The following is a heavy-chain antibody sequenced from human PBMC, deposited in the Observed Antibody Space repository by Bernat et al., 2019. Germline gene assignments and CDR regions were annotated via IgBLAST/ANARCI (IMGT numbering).Heavy chain of an antibody. CDR2: ISSSGSSI. V-gene: IGHV3-48*04. CDR1: GFTFSSYT. CDR3: ARGIIDEGSQHFDN. Sequence: EVQLLESGGGLVQPGGSLRLSCAASGFTFSSYTMSWVHQAPGKGLEWVSYISSSGSSIFYADSVKGRFTISRDNAKNSLYLQMNTLRAEDTAVYYCARGIIDEGSQHFDNWGQVTLFTVSS. J-gene: IGHJ4*02. D-gene: IGHD2-15*01.